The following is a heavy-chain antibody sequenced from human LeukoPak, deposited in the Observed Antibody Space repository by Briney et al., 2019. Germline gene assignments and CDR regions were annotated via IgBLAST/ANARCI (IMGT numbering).Heavy chain of an antibody. D-gene: IGHD1-7*01. CDR3: ARGKRYNWNYGNWFDP. CDR1: GYSISSGYY. Sequence: SETLSLTCTVSGYSISSGYYWGWIRQPPGKGLEWIGEINHSGSTNYNPSLKSRVTISVDTSKNQFSLKLSSVTAADTAVYYCARGKRYNWNYGNWFDPWGQGTLVTVSS. V-gene: IGHV4-38-2*02. J-gene: IGHJ5*02. CDR2: INHSGST.